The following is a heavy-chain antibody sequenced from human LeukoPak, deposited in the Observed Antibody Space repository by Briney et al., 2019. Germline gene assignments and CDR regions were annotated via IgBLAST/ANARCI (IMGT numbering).Heavy chain of an antibody. CDR3: ARDGWFGELEYYYYYYGMDV. CDR2: ISYDGSNK. Sequence: PGGSLRLSCAASGFTFSSYGMHWVRQAPGKGLEWVAVISYDGSNKYYADSVKGRFTISRDNSKNTLYLQMNSLRAEDTAVYYCARDGWFGELEYYYYYYGMDVWGQGTTVTVSS. D-gene: IGHD3-10*01. J-gene: IGHJ6*02. CDR1: GFTFSSYG. V-gene: IGHV3-30*19.